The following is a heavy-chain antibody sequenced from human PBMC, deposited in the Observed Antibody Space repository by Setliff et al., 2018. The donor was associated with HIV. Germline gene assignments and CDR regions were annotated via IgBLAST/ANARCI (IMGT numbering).Heavy chain of an antibody. V-gene: IGHV4-39*07. D-gene: IGHD6-19*01. CDR2: IYYSGNT. CDR3: ARMATSSGWWVYYYMDV. J-gene: IGHJ6*03. CDR1: GGSIKSSSYY. Sequence: SETLSLTCTVSGGSIKSSSYYWGWIRQPPGKGLEWIGSIYYSGNTYYNPSLKSRVTISEDTSRNQFSLRLSSVTAADTAMYYCARMATSSGWWVYYYMDVCGKGTTVTVSS.